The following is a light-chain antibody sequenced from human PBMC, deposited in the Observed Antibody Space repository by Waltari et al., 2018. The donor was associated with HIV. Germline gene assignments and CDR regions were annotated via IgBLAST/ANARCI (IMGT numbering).Light chain of an antibody. V-gene: IGKV3-20*01. J-gene: IGKJ2*03. Sequence: EIVLTQSPGTLSLSPGERATLSCRASQSVSNYLVWYQQKPGQAPRLLIYDSSTRVTGIPDRFSGSGSGTDFTLTISRLEPEDFVVYYCQQYDRSPYSFGQGTKLEIK. CDR1: QSVSNY. CDR2: DSS. CDR3: QQYDRSPYS.